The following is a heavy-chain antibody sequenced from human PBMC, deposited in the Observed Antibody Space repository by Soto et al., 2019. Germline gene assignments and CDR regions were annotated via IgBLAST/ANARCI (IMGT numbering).Heavy chain of an antibody. CDR2: ILSKAGNYAT. CDR3: IRGGSPYYYDY. Sequence: EVQLVESGGGLVQPGGSLKLSCAASGFIFSASAVHLVRQASGKGLEWFGRILSKAGNYATAYPASMKGRFTISRDDSENTAFLQMNSLKTEDTAVYYCIRGGSPYYYDYWGQGTLVVVSS. V-gene: IGHV3-73*01. J-gene: IGHJ4*02. CDR1: GFIFSASA.